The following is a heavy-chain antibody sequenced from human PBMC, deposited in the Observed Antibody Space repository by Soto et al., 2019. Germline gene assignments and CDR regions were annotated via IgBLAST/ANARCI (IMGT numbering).Heavy chain of an antibody. J-gene: IGHJ4*02. V-gene: IGHV4-59*01. CDR1: GASITTKS. D-gene: IGHD6-13*01. CDR2: LYYSGTT. Sequence: QVKLQESGPGLVKPSETLSLTCTVSGASITTKSWNWVRQSPGKGLEWIGYLYYSGTTNYNPSLKSRVTISIDTSKNPISLNLTSVTAADTAIYYCARGLSWSPYFDLWGQGTRVTVSS. CDR3: ARGLSWSPYFDL.